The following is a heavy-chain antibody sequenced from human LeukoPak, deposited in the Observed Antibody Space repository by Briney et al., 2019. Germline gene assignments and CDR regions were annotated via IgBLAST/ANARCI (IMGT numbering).Heavy chain of an antibody. CDR3: ARVDYGDYGFDY. J-gene: IGHJ4*02. V-gene: IGHV3-33*01. Sequence: GGSLRLSCAASGLTFSSYGMHWVRQAPGKGLEWVAVIWYDGSNKYYADSVKGRFTISRDNSKNTLYLQVSSLRAEDTAVYYCARVDYGDYGFDYWGQGTLVTVSS. D-gene: IGHD4-17*01. CDR2: IWYDGSNK. CDR1: GLTFSSYG.